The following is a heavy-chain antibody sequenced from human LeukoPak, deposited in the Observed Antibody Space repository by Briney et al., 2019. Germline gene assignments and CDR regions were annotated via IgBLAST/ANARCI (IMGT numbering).Heavy chain of an antibody. D-gene: IGHD2-21*02. V-gene: IGHV1-69*04. CDR3: ARDPAYCGGDCLIDY. CDR1: GGTFSSYA. J-gene: IGHJ4*02. CDR2: IIPILGIA. Sequence: GASVKVSCKASGGTFSSYAISWVRQAPGQGLEWMGRIIPILGIANYAQKFQGRVTITADKSTSTAYMELSSLRSEDTAVYYCARDPAYCGGDCLIDYWGQGTLVTVSS.